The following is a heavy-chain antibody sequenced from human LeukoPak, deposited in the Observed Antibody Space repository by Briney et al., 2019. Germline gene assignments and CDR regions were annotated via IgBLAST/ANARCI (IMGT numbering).Heavy chain of an antibody. D-gene: IGHD5-24*01. V-gene: IGHV1-69*05. CDR2: IIPIFGTA. CDR3: ARSRRDGYNLHAFDI. J-gene: IGHJ3*02. CDR1: GGTFSSYA. Sequence: SVKVSCKASGGTFSSYAISWVRQAPGQGLEWMGRIIPIFGTANYAQKFQGRVTITTDESTSTAYMEVSSLRSEDTAVYYCARSRRDGYNLHAFDIWGQGTMVTVSS.